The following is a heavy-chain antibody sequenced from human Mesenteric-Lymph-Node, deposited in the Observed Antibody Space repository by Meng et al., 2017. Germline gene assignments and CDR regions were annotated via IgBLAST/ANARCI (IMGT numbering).Heavy chain of an antibody. J-gene: IGHJ4*02. CDR2: IYYSGST. V-gene: IGHV4-59*11. CDR3: ARGHDYGGNSPLYFDY. CDR1: GVSITTHY. D-gene: IGHD4-23*01. Sequence: GSLRLSCSVSGVSITTHYWSWIRQPPGKGLDWIGTIYYSGSTYYSPSLKSRVTISVDTSKNQFSLKLRSVTAADTAVYFCARGHDYGGNSPLYFDYWGQGTLVTVSS.